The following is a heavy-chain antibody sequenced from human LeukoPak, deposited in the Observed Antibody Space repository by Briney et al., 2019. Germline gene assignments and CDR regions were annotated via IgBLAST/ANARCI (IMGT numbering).Heavy chain of an antibody. D-gene: IGHD7-27*01. V-gene: IGHV4-61*08. CDR2: IYYSGST. J-gene: IGHJ4*02. CDR3: AIGTGDWGHYFDY. Sequence: SETLSLTCTVSGGSISSGGYYWSWIRQPPGKGLEWIGYIYYSGSTNYNPSLKSRVTISVDTSKNQFSLKLSSVTAADTAVYYCAIGTGDWGHYFDYWGQGTLVTVSS. CDR1: GGSISSGGYY.